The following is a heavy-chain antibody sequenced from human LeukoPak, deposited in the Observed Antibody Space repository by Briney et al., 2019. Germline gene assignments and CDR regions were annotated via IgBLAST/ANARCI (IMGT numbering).Heavy chain of an antibody. J-gene: IGHJ4*02. CDR2: ISGGGGST. CDR1: GFTFSSYA. CDR3: AKDRGEVPTAIAY. D-gene: IGHD2-2*02. Sequence: GGSLRLSCAASGFTFSSYAMSWVRQAPGKGLEWVSAISGGGGSTYYADSVKGRFTISRDNSKNTLYLQMNSLRAEDTAVYYCAKDRGEVPTAIAYWGQGTLVTVSS. V-gene: IGHV3-23*01.